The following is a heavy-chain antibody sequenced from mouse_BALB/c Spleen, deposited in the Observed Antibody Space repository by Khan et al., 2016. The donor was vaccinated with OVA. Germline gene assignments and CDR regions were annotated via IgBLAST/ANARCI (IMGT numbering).Heavy chain of an antibody. D-gene: IGHD2-10*02. Sequence: VELVESGPGLVALSQNLSITCTVPGTSLTDHGVSWIRQPPGQGLEWPGVICGGGTTYYNSVFKFRLYVSKENAKSKVFLKMNKRHTDDTTMYFCAKGVWSYYFALDYWGQGTSVTVAS. J-gene: IGHJ4*01. CDR1: GTSLTDHG. CDR3: AKGVWSYYFALDY. V-gene: IGHV2-6-5*01. CDR2: ICGGGTT.